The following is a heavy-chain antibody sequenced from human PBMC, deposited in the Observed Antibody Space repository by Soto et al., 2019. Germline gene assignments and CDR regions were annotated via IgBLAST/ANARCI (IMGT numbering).Heavy chain of an antibody. V-gene: IGHV4-59*01. Sequence: QVQLQESGPGLVKPSETLSLTCTVSGGSISSYYWSWIRQPPGKGLEWIGYIYYSGRTNYNPSLKTRVTISVDTSKNQFSLKLSSVTAADTAVYYCARGGRKVPFDPWGQGTLVTVSS. CDR2: IYYSGRT. CDR1: GGSISSYY. D-gene: IGHD1-1*01. J-gene: IGHJ5*02. CDR3: ARGGRKVPFDP.